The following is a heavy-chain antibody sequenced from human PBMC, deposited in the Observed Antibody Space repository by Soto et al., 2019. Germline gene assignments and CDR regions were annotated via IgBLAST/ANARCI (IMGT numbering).Heavy chain of an antibody. CDR3: ARTWDSSNTSSHSYYYYTMDV. Sequence: GESLKISCKGSGYSFTNYWIGWVRQMPGKGLEWMGIIYPGDSDTRYSRSFQGQVTISADKSISTAYLQWSSLKASDTATYYCARTWDSSNTSSHSYYYYTMDVWGQGTTVTVSS. CDR2: IYPGDSDT. V-gene: IGHV5-51*01. D-gene: IGHD6-6*01. J-gene: IGHJ6*02. CDR1: GYSFTNYW.